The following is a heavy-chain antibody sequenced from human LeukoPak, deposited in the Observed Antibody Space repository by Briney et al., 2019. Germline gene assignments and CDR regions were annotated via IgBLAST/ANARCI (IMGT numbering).Heavy chain of an antibody. J-gene: IGHJ4*02. D-gene: IGHD3-22*01. CDR3: ARFTMIVEGYYFDY. CDR1: GGSISSGGYY. V-gene: IGHV4-31*03. Sequence: SETLSLTRTVSGGSISSGGYYWSWIRQHPGKGLEWIGYIYYSGSTYYNPSLKSRVTISVDTSKNQFSLKLSSVTAADTAVYYCARFTMIVEGYYFDYWGQGTLVTVSS. CDR2: IYYSGST.